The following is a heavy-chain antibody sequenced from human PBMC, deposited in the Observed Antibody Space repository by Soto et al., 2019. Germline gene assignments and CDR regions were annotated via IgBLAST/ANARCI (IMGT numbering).Heavy chain of an antibody. V-gene: IGHV3-23*01. CDR1: GFTFSSYA. D-gene: IGHD2-21*02. Sequence: EVQLLESGGGLVQPGGSLRLSCAASGFTFSSYAMSWVRQAPGKGLEWVSVITGSGSSTFYADSVKGRFTISRDNSKNTLYLQMNSLRAEDTAVFYCAKFRVAVTGPDALDIWGQGTMVTVSS. J-gene: IGHJ3*02. CDR2: ITGSGSST. CDR3: AKFRVAVTGPDALDI.